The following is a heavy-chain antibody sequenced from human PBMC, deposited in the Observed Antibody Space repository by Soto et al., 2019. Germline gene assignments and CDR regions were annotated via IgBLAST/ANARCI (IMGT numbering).Heavy chain of an antibody. D-gene: IGHD6-6*01. CDR2: ISAYNGNT. J-gene: IGHJ3*01. Sequence: QVQLVQSGAEVKKPGASVKVSCKASGYTLTSYGISWVRQAPGQGLEWMGWISAYNGNTNYAQKLQGRVTMSTDTSTSTAYMELRSLEADDRGVYYCARVRSSSSGSEDAFDVWGQGTMVTGSS. CDR3: ARVRSSSSGSEDAFDV. V-gene: IGHV1-18*01. CDR1: GYTLTSYG.